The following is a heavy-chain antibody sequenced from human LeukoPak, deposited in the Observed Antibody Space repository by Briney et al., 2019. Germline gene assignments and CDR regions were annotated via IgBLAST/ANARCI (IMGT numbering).Heavy chain of an antibody. CDR2: ISGSGGST. CDR1: GFTFSSYA. D-gene: IGHD1-26*01. CDR3: ARDRAWDYLDS. J-gene: IGHJ4*02. Sequence: GGSLRLSCAASGFTFSSYAMSWVRQAPGKGLEWVSGISGSGGSTYYADSVKGRFTISRDNSKNTLYLQMDSLRVEDTAIYYCARDRAWDYLDSWDQGPLVTVSS. V-gene: IGHV3-23*01.